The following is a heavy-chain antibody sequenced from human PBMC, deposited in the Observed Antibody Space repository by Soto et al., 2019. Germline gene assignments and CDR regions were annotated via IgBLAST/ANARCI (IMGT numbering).Heavy chain of an antibody. CDR1: GFTFSSYS. J-gene: IGHJ5*02. Sequence: GGSLRLSCAASGFTFSSYSMHWVRQAPGKGLEWVTVISYDGSNKYYADSVKGRFTISRDNSKNTLYLQMNSLRADDTAVYYCARRGDSNWFDPWGQGTLVTV. V-gene: IGHV3-30-3*01. CDR2: ISYDGSNK. CDR3: ARRGDSNWFDP. D-gene: IGHD2-21*02.